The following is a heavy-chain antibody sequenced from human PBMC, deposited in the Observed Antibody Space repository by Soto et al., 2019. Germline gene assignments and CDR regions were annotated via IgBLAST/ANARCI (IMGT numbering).Heavy chain of an antibody. V-gene: IGHV2-5*02. CDR2: IYWDDDK. J-gene: IGHJ5*02. D-gene: IGHD3-16*02. CDR3: AHRLLRLEELSLGWFDP. CDR1: GFSLSTSGVG. Sequence: QITLKESGPTLVKPTQTLTLTCTFSGFSLSTSGVGVGWIRQPPGKALEWLALIYWDDDKRYSPSLKSRLTITKDTSKNQVVLTMTNMDPVDTATYHCAHRLLRLEELSLGWFDPWGQGTLVTVSS.